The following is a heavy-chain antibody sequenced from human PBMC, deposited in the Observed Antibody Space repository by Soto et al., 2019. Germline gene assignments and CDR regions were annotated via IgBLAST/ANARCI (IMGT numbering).Heavy chain of an antibody. V-gene: IGHV4-4*02. J-gene: IGHJ6*02. D-gene: IGHD1-26*01. Sequence: PSETLSLTWAVSGGSISSSNWWSWVRQPPGKGLEWIGEIYHSGSTNYNPSLKSRVTISVDKSKNQFSLKLSSVTAADTAVYHCARVSGSYYYGMDVWGQGTTVTVSS. CDR3: ARVSGSYYYGMDV. CDR2: IYHSGST. CDR1: GGSISSSNW.